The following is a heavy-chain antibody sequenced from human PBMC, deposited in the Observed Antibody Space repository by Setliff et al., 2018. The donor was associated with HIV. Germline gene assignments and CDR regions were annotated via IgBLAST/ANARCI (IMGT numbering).Heavy chain of an antibody. CDR1: GYSISSSYW. Sequence: PSETLSLTCVVSGYSISSSYWWGWIRQPPGKGLEWIGEINHSGSTNYNPSLKSRVTISVDTSKNQFSLKLSFVTAADTAVYYCARGWFGEPKPYYFDYWGQGTLVTVSS. V-gene: IGHV4-28*03. J-gene: IGHJ4*02. CDR3: ARGWFGEPKPYYFDY. D-gene: IGHD3-10*01. CDR2: INHSGST.